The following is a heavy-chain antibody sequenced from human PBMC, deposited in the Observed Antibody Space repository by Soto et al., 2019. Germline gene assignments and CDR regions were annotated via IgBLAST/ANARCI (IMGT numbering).Heavy chain of an antibody. Sequence: GGSLRLSXTASGFMFSSYTMNWVRQAPGKGLEWVSSVSFRGDIYYADSLEGRFTISRDDAKNSLYLQMNSLRAEDTPVYYCARGCSSASCYYYWGQGTLVTVSS. CDR2: VSFRGDI. CDR3: ARGCSSASCYYY. J-gene: IGHJ4*02. CDR1: GFMFSSYT. V-gene: IGHV3-21*01. D-gene: IGHD2-2*01.